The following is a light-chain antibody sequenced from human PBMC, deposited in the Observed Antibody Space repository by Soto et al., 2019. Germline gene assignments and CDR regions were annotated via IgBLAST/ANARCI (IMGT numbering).Light chain of an antibody. J-gene: IGLJ2*01. CDR1: SSNIGTNY. CDR2: DND. V-gene: IGLV1-51*01. Sequence: QSVLTQPPSVSAAPGQKVTISCSGSSSNIGTNYVSWYQHLPGTAPKLLIYDNDKRPSGIPDRFSGSKSGTSATLGITGLQTGDEADYYCATWXXXXTXXXXFGGXX. CDR3: ATWXXXXTXXXX.